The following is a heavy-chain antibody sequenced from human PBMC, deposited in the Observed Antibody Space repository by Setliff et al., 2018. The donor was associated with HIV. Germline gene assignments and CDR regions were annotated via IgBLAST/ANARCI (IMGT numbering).Heavy chain of an antibody. CDR2: INPNSGDT. V-gene: IGHV1-2*06. J-gene: IGHJ6*02. CDR1: GYTFTGYY. Sequence: ASVKVSCKASGYTFTGYYMHWVRQAPGQGLEWMGRINPNSGDTDYAQKFQGRVTMTRDTSISTAYMELSGLSSDDTAVYYCARGGGDYYDSSGYYPPTDYYYGMDVWGQGTTVTVSS. D-gene: IGHD3-22*01. CDR3: ARGGGDYYDSSGYYPPTDYYYGMDV.